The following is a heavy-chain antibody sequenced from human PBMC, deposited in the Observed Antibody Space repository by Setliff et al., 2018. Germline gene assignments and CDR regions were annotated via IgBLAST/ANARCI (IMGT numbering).Heavy chain of an antibody. D-gene: IGHD3-22*01. CDR1: GGSISSRDYY. CDR2: IYYSGKT. J-gene: IGHJ4*02. V-gene: IGHV4-39*01. Sequence: SETLSLTCTVSGGSISSRDYYWGWIRQPPGKGLEWIGTIYYSGKTYYNPSLKSRVAISVDTSKNQFSLKLSSVTAADTAVYYCARRGYDSDDHYTDYWGQGTLVTVSS. CDR3: ARRGYDSDDHYTDY.